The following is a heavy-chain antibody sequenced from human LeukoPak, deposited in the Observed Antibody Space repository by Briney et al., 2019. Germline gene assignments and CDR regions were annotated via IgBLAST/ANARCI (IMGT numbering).Heavy chain of an antibody. V-gene: IGHV3-23*01. CDR2: ISGSGGST. CDR1: GFTFSNYD. CDR3: ARYSIIMVRGVIDY. Sequence: GGSLRLSCAASGFTFSNYDMRWVRQAPGKGLEWVSGISGSGGSTYYADSVKGRFTISRDNSKNTLYVQMNSLRVEDTAVYYCARYSIIMVRGVIDYWGQGALVTVSS. J-gene: IGHJ4*02. D-gene: IGHD3-10*01.